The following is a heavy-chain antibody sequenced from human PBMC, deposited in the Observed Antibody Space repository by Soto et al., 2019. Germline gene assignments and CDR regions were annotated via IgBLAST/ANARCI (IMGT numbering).Heavy chain of an antibody. CDR2: VYRDGSA. CDR3: ARLIYDSRLNYLYFDS. V-gene: IGHV4-4*02. Sequence: SETLSLTCDVSGVSISSGNWWSWVRQPPGKELEWIGEVYRDGSANYHPSLERRVTISVDTSKNQFSLRLSSVTAADTAIYYCARLIYDSRLNYLYFDSWGQGMLVTVS. CDR1: GVSISSGNW. J-gene: IGHJ4*02. D-gene: IGHD3-22*01.